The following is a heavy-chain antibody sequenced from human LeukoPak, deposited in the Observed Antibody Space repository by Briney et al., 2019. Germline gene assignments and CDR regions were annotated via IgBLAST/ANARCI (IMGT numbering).Heavy chain of an antibody. V-gene: IGHV3-7*01. D-gene: IGHD4-17*01. CDR3: AREGYYGDYAF. CDR2: INQDGSEK. Sequence: GGSLRLSCAASGFTFSSYWMSWVRQAPGKGLEWVANINQDGSEKYYVDSVKGRFTISRDNAKNSLYLQMNSLRAEDTAVYYCAREGYYGDYAFWGQGTLVTVSS. J-gene: IGHJ4*02. CDR1: GFTFSSYW.